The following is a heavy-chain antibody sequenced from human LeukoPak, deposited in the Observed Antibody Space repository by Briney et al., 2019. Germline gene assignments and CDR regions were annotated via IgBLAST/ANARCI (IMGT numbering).Heavy chain of an antibody. CDR1: GGSISSYY. CDR2: IYYSGST. V-gene: IGHV4-59*01. CDR3: ASADDSSGTFDY. D-gene: IGHD3-22*01. J-gene: IGHJ4*02. Sequence: SETLSLTCTVSGGSISSYYWSWIRQPPGKGLEWIGYIYYSGSTNYNPSLKSRVTMSVDTSKNQFSLKLSSVTAADTAVYYCASADDSSGTFDYWGQGTLVTVSS.